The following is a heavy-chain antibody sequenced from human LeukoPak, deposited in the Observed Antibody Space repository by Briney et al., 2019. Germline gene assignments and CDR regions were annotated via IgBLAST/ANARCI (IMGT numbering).Heavy chain of an antibody. CDR1: LDSMTGYY. D-gene: IGHD2/OR15-2a*01. Sequence: SETLSLTCNVSLDSMTGYYWSWIRQSPGGGLEWIGYIYKRGATNYLPSLRSRVTISVDKSKWQVFLRFNSVTAADTALYYCVASYATSSGIDHWGQGTLVTVSS. J-gene: IGHJ4*02. V-gene: IGHV4-4*09. CDR2: IYKRGAT. CDR3: VASYATSSGIDH.